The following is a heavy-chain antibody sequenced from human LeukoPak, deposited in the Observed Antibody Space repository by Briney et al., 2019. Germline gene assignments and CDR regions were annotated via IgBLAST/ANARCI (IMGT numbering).Heavy chain of an antibody. CDR2: ISSSSSYI. CDR3: ARDPGGDGDGYFDY. J-gene: IGHJ4*02. D-gene: IGHD4-17*01. V-gene: IGHV3-21*01. CDR1: GFTFSSYS. Sequence: GGSLRLSCAASGFTFSSYSMNWVRQAPGKGLEWVSSISSSSSYIYYADSVKSRFTISRDNAKNSLYLQMNSLRGEDTAVYYCARDPGGDGDGYFDYWGQGTLVTVSS.